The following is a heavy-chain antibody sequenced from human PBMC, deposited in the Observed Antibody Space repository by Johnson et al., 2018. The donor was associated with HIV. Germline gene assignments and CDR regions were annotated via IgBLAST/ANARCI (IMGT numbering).Heavy chain of an antibody. CDR1: GFTFSSYA. V-gene: IGHV3-30*04. J-gene: IGHJ3*02. CDR3: ARDPQQWLDVGAFDI. CDR2: ISYDGSNK. D-gene: IGHD6-19*01. Sequence: QVQLVESGGGVVQPGRSLRLSCAASGFTFSSYAMHWVRQAPGKGLEWVAVISYDGSNKYYADSVKGQFTISRDNSKNTLYLQMNSLRAEDTAVYYCARDPQQWLDVGAFDIWGQGTMVTVSS.